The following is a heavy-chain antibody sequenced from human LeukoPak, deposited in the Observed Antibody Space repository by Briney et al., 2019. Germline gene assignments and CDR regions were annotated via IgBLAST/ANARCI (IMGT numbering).Heavy chain of an antibody. V-gene: IGHV3-30-3*01. Sequence: PGRSLRPSCAASGFSFSSYAMHWVRQAPGKGLEWVAVISYDGSNKYYADSVKGRFTISRDNSKNTLYLQMNSLRAEDTAVYYCARDEGYYFDYWGQGTLVTVSS. CDR1: GFSFSSYA. CDR2: ISYDGSNK. CDR3: ARDEGYYFDY. J-gene: IGHJ4*02.